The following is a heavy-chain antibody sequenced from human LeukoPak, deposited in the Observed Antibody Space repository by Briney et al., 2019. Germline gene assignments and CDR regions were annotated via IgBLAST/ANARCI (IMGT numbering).Heavy chain of an antibody. J-gene: IGHJ1*01. Sequence: SETLSLTCTVSGGSISSYYWSWIRQPPGKGLEWIGYIYYSGSTNYNPSLKSRVTISVDTSKNQFSLKLSSVTAADTAVYYCARLRNYYDISHWGQGTLVTVSS. D-gene: IGHD3-9*01. CDR2: IYYSGST. CDR3: ARLRNYYDISH. V-gene: IGHV4-59*08. CDR1: GGSISSYY.